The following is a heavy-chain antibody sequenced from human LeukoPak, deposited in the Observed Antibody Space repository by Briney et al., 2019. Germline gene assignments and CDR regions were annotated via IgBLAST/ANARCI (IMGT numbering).Heavy chain of an antibody. CDR1: GYTFTDFA. CDR2: INTYIGKT. Sequence: ASVKVSCKASGYTFTDFAINWVRQAPGQGLEWMGWINTYIGKTNYAQKFQGRVTMTTDTSTSTAYMELRSLRSDDTAVYYCARHRYFDWLMHTWGQGTPVTVSS. V-gene: IGHV1-18*01. D-gene: IGHD3-9*01. J-gene: IGHJ5*02. CDR3: ARHRYFDWLMHT.